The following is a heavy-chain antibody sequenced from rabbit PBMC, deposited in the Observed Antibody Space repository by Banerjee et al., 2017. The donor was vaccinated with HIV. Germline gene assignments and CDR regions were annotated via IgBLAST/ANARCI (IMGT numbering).Heavy chain of an antibody. CDR1: GSDISSNA. CDR3: ARGWGVIFNL. CDR2: IYGGSSGST. Sequence: QEQLVESGGGLVQPEGSLTLTCKASGSDISSNAMCWVRQAPGKGLEWIACIYGGSSGSTYYASWAKGRFTISKTSSTTVTLQMTSLTAADTATYFCARGWGVIFNLWGPGTLVTVS. V-gene: IGHV1S45*01. D-gene: IGHD2-1*01. J-gene: IGHJ4*01.